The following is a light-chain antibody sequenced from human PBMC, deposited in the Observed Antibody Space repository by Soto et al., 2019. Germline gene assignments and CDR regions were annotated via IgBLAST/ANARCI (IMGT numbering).Light chain of an antibody. Sequence: DIVLTQSPGTLSLSPGERATLSCRASQSVSSSFLAWYQQKPGQAPRLLIYGASSRATGIPDRFSGSGSGTDFTLTISGLEPEDFAVYYCQQYGSSPWTFVQGTKVEIK. V-gene: IGKV3-20*01. CDR1: QSVSSSF. J-gene: IGKJ1*01. CDR2: GAS. CDR3: QQYGSSPWT.